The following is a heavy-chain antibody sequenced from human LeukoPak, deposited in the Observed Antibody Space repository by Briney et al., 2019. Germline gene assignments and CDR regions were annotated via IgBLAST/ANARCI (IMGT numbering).Heavy chain of an antibody. J-gene: IGHJ4*02. V-gene: IGHV3-23*01. D-gene: IGHD3-22*01. CDR1: GFTLSSYS. CDR2: IRCGGGST. Sequence: RGLCLSLFCAVSGFTLSSYSMTGVPGAPGRGREGGSAIRCGGGSTYSADSVKGRFTISRDNSKNTLYLQMNSLRAEDTAVYYCAKYYYDSSGYYITPPARAPDYWGQGTLVAVSS. CDR3: AKYYYDSSGYYITPPARAPDY.